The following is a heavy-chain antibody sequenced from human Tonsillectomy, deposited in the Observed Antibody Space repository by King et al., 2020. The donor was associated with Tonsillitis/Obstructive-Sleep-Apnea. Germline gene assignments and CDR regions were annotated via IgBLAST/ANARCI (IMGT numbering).Heavy chain of an antibody. V-gene: IGHV2-70*12. CDR1: GFSLSTSGMC. D-gene: IGHD3-3*01. J-gene: IGHJ6*03. CDR3: ARTVFNYYYMDV. CDR2: IDWVDDK. Sequence: TLKESGSALVKPTQTLTLTCTFSGFSLSTSGMCVTWIRQPPGKALECLALIDWVDDKSYSTSLKTRLTITKDTSKNQVVLTMTNMDPVDTATYYCARTVFNYYYMDVWGKGTTVTVSS.